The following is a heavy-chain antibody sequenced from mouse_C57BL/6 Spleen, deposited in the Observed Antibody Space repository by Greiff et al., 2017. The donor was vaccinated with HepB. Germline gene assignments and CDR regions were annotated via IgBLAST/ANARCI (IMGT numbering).Heavy chain of an antibody. CDR2: ISSGSSTI. CDR3: ASRENGYYVRTWFAY. J-gene: IGHJ3*01. CDR1: GFTFSDYG. D-gene: IGHD2-3*01. Sequence: DVQLVESGGGLVKPGGSLKLSCAASGFTFSDYGMHWVRQAPEKGLEWVAYISSGSSTIYYADTVKGRFTISRDNAKNTLFLQMTSLRSEDTAMYYCASRENGYYVRTWFAYWGQGTLVTVSA. V-gene: IGHV5-17*01.